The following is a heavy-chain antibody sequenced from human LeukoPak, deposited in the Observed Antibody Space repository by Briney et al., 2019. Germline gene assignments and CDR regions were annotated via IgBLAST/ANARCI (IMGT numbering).Heavy chain of an antibody. CDR1: GFTFSSYG. D-gene: IGHD3-10*01. CDR2: IRYDGSNK. CDR3: AKDPGTHLVLQN. Sequence: GGSLRLSCAASGFTFSSYGMHWVRQAPGKGLEWVAFIRYDGSNKYYADSVKGRFTISRDNSKNTLYLQMNSLRAEDTAVYYCAKDPGTHLVLQNWGQGTLVTVSS. V-gene: IGHV3-30*02. J-gene: IGHJ4*02.